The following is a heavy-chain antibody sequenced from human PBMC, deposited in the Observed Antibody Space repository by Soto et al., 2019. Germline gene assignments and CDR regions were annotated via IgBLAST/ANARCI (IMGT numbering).Heavy chain of an antibody. V-gene: IGHV3-64D*09. Sequence: GGSLRLSCSASGFTFSSYAMHWVRQAPGKGLEYVSAISSNGGSTYYADSVKGRFTISRDNSKNTLYLQMSSLRAEDTAVYYCVKRGSGNYFDYWGQGTLVTVSS. CDR3: VKRGSGNYFDY. CDR1: GFTFSSYA. CDR2: ISSNGGST. D-gene: IGHD3-10*01. J-gene: IGHJ4*02.